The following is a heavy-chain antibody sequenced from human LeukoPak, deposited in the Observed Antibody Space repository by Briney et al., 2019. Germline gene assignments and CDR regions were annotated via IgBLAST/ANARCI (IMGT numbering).Heavy chain of an antibody. CDR1: GYTFTSYD. D-gene: IGHD3-3*01. CDR2: MNPNSGNT. Sequence: GASVKVSCKASGYTFTSYDINWVRQATGQGLEWMGWMNPNSGNTGYAQKFQGRVTMTRNTSISTAYMELSSLRSEDTAVYYCARGTVYYDFWSGYYNGMDVWGQGTTVTVSS. CDR3: ARGTVYYDFWSGYYNGMDV. J-gene: IGHJ6*02. V-gene: IGHV1-8*01.